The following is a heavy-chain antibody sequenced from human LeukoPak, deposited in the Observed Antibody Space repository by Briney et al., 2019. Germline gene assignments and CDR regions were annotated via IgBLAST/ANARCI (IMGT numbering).Heavy chain of an antibody. D-gene: IGHD6-19*01. V-gene: IGHV3-23*01. CDR3: TTGILGLKAVAGTRALIDY. Sequence: GGSLRLSCAASGFTFSSYAMSWVRQAPGKGLEWVSLISGSGGNTYYADSVKGRFTISRDNSKNTLYLQMNTLRAEDTAVYYCTTGILGLKAVAGTRALIDYWGQGTLVTASS. J-gene: IGHJ4*02. CDR2: ISGSGGNT. CDR1: GFTFSSYA.